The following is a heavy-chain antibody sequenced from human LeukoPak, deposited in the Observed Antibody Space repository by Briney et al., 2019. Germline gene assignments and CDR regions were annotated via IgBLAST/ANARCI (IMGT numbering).Heavy chain of an antibody. D-gene: IGHD3-9*01. Sequence: GGSLRLSCTASGFTFSSYAMSWVRQAPGKGLEWVSAISVSGGFTYYADSVKGRFTISRDNSKNTLYLQMNSLRAEDTAVYYCAKFHILTFHAFDIWGQGTMVTVSS. CDR3: AKFHILTFHAFDI. V-gene: IGHV3-23*01. CDR1: GFTFSSYA. J-gene: IGHJ3*02. CDR2: ISVSGGFT.